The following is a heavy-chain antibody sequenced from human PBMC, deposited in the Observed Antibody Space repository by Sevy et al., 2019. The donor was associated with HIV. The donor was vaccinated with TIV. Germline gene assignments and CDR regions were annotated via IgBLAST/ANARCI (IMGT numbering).Heavy chain of an antibody. CDR1: GFTFSSYG. J-gene: IGHJ4*02. D-gene: IGHD6-19*01. V-gene: IGHV3-30*18. Sequence: GGSLRLSCAASGFTFSSYGMHWVRQAPGKGLEWVAGISYDGNKKYSGDSVKGRFTISRDNSKNTVYLQMNSLRAEDTAVYFCAKVSPLGWLIRLDPYFDSWGQGTLVTVSS. CDR3: AKVSPLGWLIRLDPYFDS. CDR2: ISYDGNKK.